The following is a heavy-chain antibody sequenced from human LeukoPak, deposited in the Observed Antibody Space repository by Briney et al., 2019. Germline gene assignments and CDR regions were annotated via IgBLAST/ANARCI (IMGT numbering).Heavy chain of an antibody. J-gene: IGHJ6*04. CDR3: AKSDDILTGYPYGMDV. V-gene: IGHV3-23*01. Sequence: GGSLRLSCAASGFTFNSYAISWVRQAPGKGLEWVSAISGSGGNTYYADSVKGRFTISRDNSKNTLYLQMNSLRAEDTAVYYCAKSDDILTGYPYGMDVWGKGTTVTVSS. CDR2: ISGSGGNT. D-gene: IGHD3-9*01. CDR1: GFTFNSYA.